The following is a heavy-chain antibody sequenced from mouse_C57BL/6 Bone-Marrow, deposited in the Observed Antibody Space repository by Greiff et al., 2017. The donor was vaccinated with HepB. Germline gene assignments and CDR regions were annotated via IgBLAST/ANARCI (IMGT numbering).Heavy chain of an antibody. CDR1: GFTFSTSG. D-gene: IGHD2-14*01. V-gene: IGHV5-6*02. J-gene: IGHJ2*01. Sequence: DVKLVESGGELVKPGGSLKLSCVASGFTFSTSGMSWVRQTPDKRLEWVATINTGGTYTYYLDSVKGRFTISKDTARSTLFLQMSSLKSEDTGIYYCARDRFDYYFDYWRQGTTLTVSS. CDR3: ARDRFDYYFDY. CDR2: INTGGTYT.